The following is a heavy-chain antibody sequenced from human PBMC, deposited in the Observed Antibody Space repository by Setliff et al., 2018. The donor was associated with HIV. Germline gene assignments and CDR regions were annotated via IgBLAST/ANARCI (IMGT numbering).Heavy chain of an antibody. J-gene: IGHJ3*01. V-gene: IGHV1-18*01. CDR3: ARDRAYYYDSSTSCQGAFDF. CDR1: GYSFARYG. CDR2: ISGFNGNT. Sequence: ASVKVSCKASGYSFARYGLSWVRQAPGQGLEWMGWISGFNGNTKYAQSFQDRVAMTTETATSTAYMEMRSLRSDDTAVYFCARDRAYYYDSSTSCQGAFDFWGQGTMVTVSS. D-gene: IGHD3-22*01.